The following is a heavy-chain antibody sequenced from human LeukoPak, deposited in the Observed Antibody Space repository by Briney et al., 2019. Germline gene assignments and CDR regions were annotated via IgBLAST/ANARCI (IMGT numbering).Heavy chain of an antibody. CDR3: ARLSNVLLWFGEYFDY. V-gene: IGHV3-7*01. D-gene: IGHD3-10*01. J-gene: IGHJ4*02. CDR1: GFTFSNYW. Sequence: QTGGSLRLSCAASGFTFSNYWMSWVHQAPGKGLEWVANIQQDGSEKYYVDSVKGRFTISRDNAKNSLYLQMNSLRVEDTAVYYCARLSNVLLWFGEYFDYWGQGTLVTVSS. CDR2: IQQDGSEK.